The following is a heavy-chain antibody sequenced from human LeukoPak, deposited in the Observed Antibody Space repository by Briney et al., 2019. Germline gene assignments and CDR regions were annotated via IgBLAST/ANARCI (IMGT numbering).Heavy chain of an antibody. J-gene: IGHJ4*02. CDR3: ARVWDYGYSY. D-gene: IGHD5-18*01. CDR2: IKQDGSEK. V-gene: IGHV3-7*01. Sequence: GGSLRLSCAASGSTFSSYWMSWVRQAPGKGLEWVANIKQDGSEKYYVDSVKGRFTISRDNAKNSLYLQMNSLRAEDTAVYYCARVWDYGYSYWGQGTLVTVSS. CDR1: GSTFSSYW.